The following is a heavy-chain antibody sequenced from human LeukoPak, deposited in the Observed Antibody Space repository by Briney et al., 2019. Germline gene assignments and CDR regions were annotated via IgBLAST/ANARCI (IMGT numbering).Heavy chain of an antibody. CDR3: ARPLYYYDSSGLFDY. V-gene: IGHV3-30-3*01. CDR2: ISYDGSNK. Sequence: GGSLRLSCAASGFTFSSYAMHWVRQAPGKGLEWVAVISYDGSNKYYADSVKGRFTISRDNSKNTLYLQRNSLRAEDTAVYYCARPLYYYDSSGLFDYWGQGTLVTVSS. CDR1: GFTFSSYA. J-gene: IGHJ4*02. D-gene: IGHD3-22*01.